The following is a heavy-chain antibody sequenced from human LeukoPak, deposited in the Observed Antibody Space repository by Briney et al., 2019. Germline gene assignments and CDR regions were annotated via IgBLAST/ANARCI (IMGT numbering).Heavy chain of an antibody. D-gene: IGHD5-24*01. CDR3: ARGGGDGYNL. CDR2: ISYDGSNK. V-gene: IGHV3-30*04. Sequence: GGSLRLSCAASGFTFSSYAMHWVRQAPGKGLEWVAVISYDGSNKYYADSVKGRFTISRDNAKNTLYLQMNSLRAEDTAVYYCARGGGDGYNLWGQGTLVTVSS. J-gene: IGHJ4*02. CDR1: GFTFSSYA.